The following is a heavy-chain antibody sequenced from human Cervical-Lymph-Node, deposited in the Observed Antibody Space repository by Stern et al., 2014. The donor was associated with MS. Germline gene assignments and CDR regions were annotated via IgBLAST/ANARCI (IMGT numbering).Heavy chain of an antibody. J-gene: IGHJ4*02. Sequence: QVQLQESGPGLVKPSQTLSLTCTVSGGSITRGGYYWSWIRQHPGKGLEWIGNIYYSGSTYYNPSLKSRVVISMDTPKNQFSLKLSSVTAADTAVYFCARDGGYSGYDVHFFDSWGQGTLVTVSS. V-gene: IGHV4-31*03. D-gene: IGHD5-12*01. CDR2: IYYSGST. CDR3: ARDGGYSGYDVHFFDS. CDR1: GGSITRGGYY.